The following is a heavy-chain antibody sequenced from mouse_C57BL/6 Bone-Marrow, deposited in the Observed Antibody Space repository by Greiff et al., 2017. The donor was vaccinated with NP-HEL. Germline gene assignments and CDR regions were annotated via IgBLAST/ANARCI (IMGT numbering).Heavy chain of an antibody. CDR1: GFTFSNYW. Sequence: EVQLVESGGGLVQPGGSMKLSCVASGFTFSNYWMNWVRQSPEKGLEWVAQIRLKSDNYATHYAESVKGRFTISRDDSKSSVYLQMNNLRAEDTGIYYCTTYYDYDEGTAYWGQGTLVTVSA. CDR3: TTYYDYDEGTAY. D-gene: IGHD2-4*01. CDR2: IRLKSDNYAT. J-gene: IGHJ3*01. V-gene: IGHV6-3*01.